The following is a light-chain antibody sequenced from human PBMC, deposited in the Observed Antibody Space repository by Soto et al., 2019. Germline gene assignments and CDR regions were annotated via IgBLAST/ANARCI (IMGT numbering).Light chain of an antibody. V-gene: IGKV3-15*01. CDR1: QSVAGN. J-gene: IGKJ4*01. Sequence: IVMTQSPSTLSVYQAETATLSCRASQSVAGNLAWYQQKPGQPPRLLIYGVSTRATGVPARFSGSGSETDFSLTISSLQIEDFALYYCQQYNNWPPLTFGGGTRWIS. CDR2: GVS. CDR3: QQYNNWPPLT.